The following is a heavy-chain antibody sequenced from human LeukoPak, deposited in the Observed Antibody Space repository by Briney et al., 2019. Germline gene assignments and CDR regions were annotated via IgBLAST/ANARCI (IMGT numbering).Heavy chain of an antibody. CDR1: GYTLTELS. D-gene: IGHD1-26*01. J-gene: IGHJ4*02. V-gene: IGHV1-24*01. Sequence: ASVKVSCKVSGYTLTELSMHWVRQAPGKGLEWMGGFDPEDGETIYAQKFQGRVTMTEDTSTDTAYMELSSLRSEDTAVYYCATWHSGSYWAYYFDYWGQGTLVAVSS. CDR2: FDPEDGET. CDR3: ATWHSGSYWAYYFDY.